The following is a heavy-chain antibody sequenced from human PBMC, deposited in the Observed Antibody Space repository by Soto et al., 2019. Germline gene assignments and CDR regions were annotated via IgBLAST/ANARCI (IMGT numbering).Heavy chain of an antibody. J-gene: IGHJ6*03. CDR2: INHSGST. CDR3: ARGNGYFQYYYYMDV. D-gene: IGHD2-21*01. V-gene: IGHV4-34*01. CDR1: GGSFSGYY. Sequence: QVQLQQWGAGLLKPSETLSLTCAVYGGSFSGYYWSWIRQPPGKGLEWIGEINHSGSTNYNPSLKSRVTISVDTSKNQFSLKLSSVTAADTAVYYCARGNGYFQYYYYMDVWGKGTTVTVSS.